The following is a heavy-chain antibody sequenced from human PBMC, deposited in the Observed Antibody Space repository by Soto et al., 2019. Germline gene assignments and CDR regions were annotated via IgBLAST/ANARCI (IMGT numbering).Heavy chain of an antibody. CDR2: IYPGDSDS. CDR3: ARLVGATASGFDY. J-gene: IGHJ4*02. D-gene: IGHD1-26*01. Sequence: GESLKISCTASGYSFITYWIGWVRQMPGKGLEWLGVIYPGDSDSRYNPSFQGLVTISADKSVSTAYLQWSSLRASDTAMYYCARLVGATASGFDYWSQGTLVTVSS. CDR1: GYSFITYW. V-gene: IGHV5-51*01.